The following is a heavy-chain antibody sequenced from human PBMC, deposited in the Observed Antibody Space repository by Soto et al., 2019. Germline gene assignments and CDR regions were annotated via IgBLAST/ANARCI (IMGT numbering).Heavy chain of an antibody. V-gene: IGHV1-2*02. CDR3: ARALSPRSMVRGVIVDY. Sequence: QVQLVQSGAEVKKPGASVKVSCKASGYTFTGYYMHWVRQAPGQGLEWMGWINPNSGGTNYAQKCQGRVTMTRDTSISTAYMELSRLRSDDTAVYYCARALSPRSMVRGVIVDYWGQGTLVTVSS. CDR2: INPNSGGT. J-gene: IGHJ4*02. D-gene: IGHD3-10*01. CDR1: GYTFTGYY.